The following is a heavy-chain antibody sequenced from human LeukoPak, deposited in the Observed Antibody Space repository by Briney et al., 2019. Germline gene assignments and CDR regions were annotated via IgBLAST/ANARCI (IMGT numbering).Heavy chain of an antibody. Sequence: QSGGSLRLSCAASGFTFSSYGMHWVRQAPGKGREWVAFIRYDGSNKYYADSVKGRFTISRDNSKNTLYLQMNSLRAEDTAVYYCASALYTVTPTDYWGQGTLVTVSS. D-gene: IGHD4-17*01. CDR3: ASALYTVTPTDY. V-gene: IGHV3-30*02. CDR2: IRYDGSNK. CDR1: GFTFSSYG. J-gene: IGHJ4*02.